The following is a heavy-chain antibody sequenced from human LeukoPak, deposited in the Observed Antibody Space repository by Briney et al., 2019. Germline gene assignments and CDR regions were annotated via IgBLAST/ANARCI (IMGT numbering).Heavy chain of an antibody. CDR3: VRASLVGATIFDF. D-gene: IGHD1-26*01. Sequence: GGSLRLSCVASGFTLSSQAMHWIRQAPGKGVEWVAIIWYDGSNQYYADSVKGRFIISRDTSKNTLHLQMSSLRVDDTAVYYCVRASLVGATIFDFWGQGTLVTVSS. V-gene: IGHV3-33*01. CDR2: IWYDGSNQ. CDR1: GFTLSSQA. J-gene: IGHJ4*02.